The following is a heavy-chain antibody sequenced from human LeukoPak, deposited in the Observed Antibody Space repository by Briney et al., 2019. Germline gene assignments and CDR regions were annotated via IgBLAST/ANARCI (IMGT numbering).Heavy chain of an antibody. CDR1: GFPLVRFW. Sequence: PGGSLRLSCAASGFPLVRFWMSGVRQAPGKGLEWVANIKQEGSEKFYVDSVKGRFTISRDNTKNSLYLQMNSLRAEDTAVYYCARIWDTSGYYFGYFDNWGQGSLVTVSS. V-gene: IGHV3-7*01. D-gene: IGHD3-22*01. CDR3: ARIWDTSGYYFGYFDN. CDR2: IKQEGSEK. J-gene: IGHJ4*02.